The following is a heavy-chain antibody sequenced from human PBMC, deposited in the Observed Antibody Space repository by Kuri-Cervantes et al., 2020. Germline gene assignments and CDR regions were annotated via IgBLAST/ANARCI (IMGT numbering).Heavy chain of an antibody. J-gene: IGHJ6*02. V-gene: IGHV3-48*02. D-gene: IGHD6-19*01. CDR1: GFTFSSYS. Sequence: GESLKISCAASGFTFSSYSMNWVRQAPGKGLEWVSYISSSSSTIYYADSVKGRFTISRDNAKNSLYLQMNSLRDEDTAVYYCARDRPPYSSGWYGRTKRGSYGMDVWGQGTSVTVSS. CDR2: ISSSSSTI. CDR3: ARDRPPYSSGWYGRTKRGSYGMDV.